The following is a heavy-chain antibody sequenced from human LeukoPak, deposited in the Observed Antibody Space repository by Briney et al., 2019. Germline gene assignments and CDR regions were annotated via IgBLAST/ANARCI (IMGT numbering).Heavy chain of an antibody. CDR1: GYTLTELS. V-gene: IGHV1-24*01. D-gene: IGHD1-26*01. CDR3: ATSKYSGSNGAFDI. Sequence: ASVKVSCKVSGYTLTELSMHWVRQAPGKGLEWMGGFDPEDGETIYAQKFQGRVTMTEDTSTDTAYMELSSLRSEDTAVYYCATSKYSGSNGAFDIWGQGTMVTVSS. J-gene: IGHJ3*02. CDR2: FDPEDGET.